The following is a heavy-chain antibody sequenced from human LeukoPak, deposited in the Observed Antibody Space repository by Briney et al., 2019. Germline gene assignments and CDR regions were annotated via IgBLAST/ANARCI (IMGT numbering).Heavy chain of an antibody. V-gene: IGHV4-39*07. CDR1: GGSISSSSYY. CDR2: IYYSGST. CDR3: ARGGWNKFDY. D-gene: IGHD3-22*01. J-gene: IGHJ4*02. Sequence: SETLSLTCSVSGGSISSSSYYWGWIRQPPGQGLEWIGSIYYSGSTYYNLSLKSRVTISVDTSKNQFSLKLSSVTAADTAVYYCARGGWNKFDYWGQGTLVTVSS.